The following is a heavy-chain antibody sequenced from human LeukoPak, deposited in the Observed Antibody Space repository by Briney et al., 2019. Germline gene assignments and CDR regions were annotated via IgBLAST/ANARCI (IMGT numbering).Heavy chain of an antibody. CDR2: IYYSGST. V-gene: IGHV4-59*01. CDR1: GGSISSYY. J-gene: IGHJ5*02. D-gene: IGHD6-19*01. CDR3: ARHSSIAVAARGGWFDP. Sequence: SETLSLTCTVSGGSISSYYWSWVRQPPGKGLEWIGYIYYSGSTNYNPSLRSRVTISVDTSKNQFSLKLSSVTAADTAVYYCARHSSIAVAARGGWFDPWGQGTLVTVSS.